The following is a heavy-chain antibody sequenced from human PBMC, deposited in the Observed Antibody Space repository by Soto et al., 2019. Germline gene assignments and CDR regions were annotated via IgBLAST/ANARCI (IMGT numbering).Heavy chain of an antibody. Sequence: EVQLVESGGGLVQPGGSLRLSCAASGFTFSSYWMSWVRQAPGKGLEWLANIKVDGSEKYYVDSVKGRFTISRDNAKNSLYLQMISLRGEDTAVYYCARDIVASIGGFYYWGLGALVIFSS. D-gene: IGHD5-12*01. J-gene: IGHJ4*02. V-gene: IGHV3-7*01. CDR3: ARDIVASIGGFYY. CDR2: IKVDGSEK. CDR1: GFTFSSYW.